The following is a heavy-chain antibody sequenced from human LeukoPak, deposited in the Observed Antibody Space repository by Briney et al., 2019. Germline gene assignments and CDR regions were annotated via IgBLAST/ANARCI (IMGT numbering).Heavy chain of an antibody. CDR2: ISSSSSTI. CDR1: GFAFSNYA. CDR3: ARDQAGSGYYDSSGYPFDY. J-gene: IGHJ4*02. V-gene: IGHV3-48*01. Sequence: GGSLRLSCAASGFAFSNYAMNWVRQAPGKGLEWVSYISSSSSTIYYADSVKGRFTISRDNAKNSLYLQMNSLRAEDTAVYYCARDQAGSGYYDSSGYPFDYWGQGTLVTVSS. D-gene: IGHD3-22*01.